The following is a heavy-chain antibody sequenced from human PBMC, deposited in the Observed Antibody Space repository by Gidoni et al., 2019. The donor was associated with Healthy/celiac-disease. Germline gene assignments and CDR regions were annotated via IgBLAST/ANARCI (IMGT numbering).Heavy chain of an antibody. D-gene: IGHD2-2*01. J-gene: IGHJ4*02. CDR2: IRSKAYGGTT. CDR3: ARGDIVVVPATYFDY. Sequence: EVQLVESGGGLVQSGRSLRLSCTASGFTFGAYAVTWFRQAPGKGLEWVAFIRSKAYGGTTEYAASVKGRFTISRDDSKSIAYLQMNSLKTEDTAVYYCARGDIVVVPATYFDYWGQGTLVTVSS. V-gene: IGHV3-49*03. CDR1: GFTFGAYA.